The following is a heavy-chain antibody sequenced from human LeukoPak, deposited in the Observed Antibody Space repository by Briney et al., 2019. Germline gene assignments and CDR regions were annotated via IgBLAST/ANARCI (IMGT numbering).Heavy chain of an antibody. V-gene: IGHV3-30*18. CDR3: AKDKPLRERARRAIGSGIVYYYYGMDV. CDR1: GFTFGDYG. CDR2: ISHDGRTE. J-gene: IGHJ6*02. D-gene: IGHD3-10*01. Sequence: GRSLRLSCAASGFTFGDYGMHWVRQAPGKGLEWVAVISHDGRTEFYGDSVKGRFTVSRDSSQNTLYLQMNDLRGEDTAAYYCAKDKPLRERARRAIGSGIVYYYYGMDVWGQGTTVTVSS.